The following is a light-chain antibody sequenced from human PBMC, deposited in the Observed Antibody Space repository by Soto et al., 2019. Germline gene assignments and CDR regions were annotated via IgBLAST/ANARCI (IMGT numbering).Light chain of an antibody. CDR1: SSDVGGYNY. Sequence: QSALTQPRSVSGSPGQSVTISCTGTSSDVGGYNYVSWYQQHPGKAPKLMIYDVSKRPSGVPDRFSGSKSGNTASLTISGLQAEGEADYYCCSYAGSYTYWVFGGGTKLTVL. J-gene: IGLJ3*02. V-gene: IGLV2-11*01. CDR3: CSYAGSYTYWV. CDR2: DVS.